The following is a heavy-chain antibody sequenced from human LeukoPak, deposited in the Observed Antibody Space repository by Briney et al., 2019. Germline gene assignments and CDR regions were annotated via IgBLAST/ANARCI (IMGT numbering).Heavy chain of an antibody. J-gene: IGHJ4*02. Sequence: SETLSLTCTVSGGSVSSYYWSWIRQHPGKGLEWIGYIYYSGSTYYNPSLKSRVTISVDTSKNQFSLKLSSVTAADTAVYYCAREAVAGTVRYFDYWGQGTLVTVSS. CDR2: IYYSGST. V-gene: IGHV4-59*06. CDR3: AREAVAGTVRYFDY. CDR1: GGSVSSYY. D-gene: IGHD6-19*01.